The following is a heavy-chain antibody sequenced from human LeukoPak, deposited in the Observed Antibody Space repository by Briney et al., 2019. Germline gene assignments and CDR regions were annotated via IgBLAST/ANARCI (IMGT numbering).Heavy chain of an antibody. CDR1: GGSFSVYY. D-gene: IGHD6-6*01. CDR3: ARGQGSSDYYYGMDV. V-gene: IGHV4-34*01. Sequence: SETLSLTCAVYGGSFSVYYWSWIRQPPGKGLEWIGEINHSGSTNYNPSLKSRVTISVDTSKNQFSLKLSSVTAADTAVYYCARGQGSSDYYYGMDVWGQGTTVTVSS. J-gene: IGHJ6*02. CDR2: INHSGST.